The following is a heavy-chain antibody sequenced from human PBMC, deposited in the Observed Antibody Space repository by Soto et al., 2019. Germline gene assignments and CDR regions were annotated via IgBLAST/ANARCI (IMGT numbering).Heavy chain of an antibody. CDR3: MSWDASSSAEQ. D-gene: IGHD6-6*01. CDR1: GFTLSDSS. Sequence: EVHLVESGGGLVQPGGSPELSCAASGFTLSDSSVNWVRQASGKGLEWVGRIASKTESEATVYAASVKGMITVARDDSKNTVYLEMDSLKTEDTDVYYCMSWDASSSAEQWGQGALVTVSS. CDR2: IASKTESEAT. V-gene: IGHV3-73*02. J-gene: IGHJ4*02.